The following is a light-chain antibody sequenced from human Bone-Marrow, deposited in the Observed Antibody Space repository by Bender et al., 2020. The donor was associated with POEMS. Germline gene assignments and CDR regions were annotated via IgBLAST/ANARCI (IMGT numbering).Light chain of an antibody. Sequence: QTALTQPASVSGSPGQSITISCTGTSSDIGGYRFVSWYQQHPGKAPKLMIFDVNNRPSGVSNRFSGSKSDNTASLTISGLQAEDEATYYCGSFSSASSASSFGTGTTVTVL. CDR1: SSDIGGYRF. CDR3: GSFSSASSASS. V-gene: IGLV2-14*01. CDR2: DVN. J-gene: IGLJ1*01.